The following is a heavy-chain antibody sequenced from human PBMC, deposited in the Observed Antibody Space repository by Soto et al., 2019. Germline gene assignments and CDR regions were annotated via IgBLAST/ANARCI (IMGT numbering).Heavy chain of an antibody. CDR2: IIPIFGTA. CDR1: GGTFSSYA. Sequence: QVQLVQPGAEVKKPGSSVTVSCKASGGTFSSYAITWVRQAPGQGLEWMGGIIPIFGTANYAQKFQGRVTINADESLTTAYMELVSLRSEDTAVYYCAREVPSSSSAPWSQATVVTVSS. CDR3: AREVPSSSSAP. J-gene: IGHJ5*02. V-gene: IGHV1-69*01.